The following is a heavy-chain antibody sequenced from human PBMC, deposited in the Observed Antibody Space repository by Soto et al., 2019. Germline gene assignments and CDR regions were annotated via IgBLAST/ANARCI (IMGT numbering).Heavy chain of an antibody. V-gene: IGHV3-74*01. CDR1: GFTFSSYW. Sequence: GGSLRLSCAASGFTFSSYWMHWVRQAPGKGLAWVSRINSDGSSTSYADSVKGRFTISRDNAKNTLYLQMNSLRAEDTAVYYCARVSIAVADSDRYYYYYGMDVWGQGTTVTVSS. J-gene: IGHJ6*02. CDR2: INSDGSST. D-gene: IGHD6-19*01. CDR3: ARVSIAVADSDRYYYYYGMDV.